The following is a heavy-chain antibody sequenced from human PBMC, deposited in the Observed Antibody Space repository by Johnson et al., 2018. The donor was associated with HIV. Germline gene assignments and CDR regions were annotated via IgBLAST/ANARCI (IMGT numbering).Heavy chain of an antibody. Sequence: VQLVESGGGVVQPGRSVRLSCAASGFTFSDYYMNWIRQAPGKGLEWVSYISSSGSSIYYADSVKGRFTISRDNAENSLYLQMNSLRAEDTAVYYCARDGGVAAAVGVVAFDIWGQGTLVTVSS. J-gene: IGHJ3*02. CDR3: ARDGGVAAAVGVVAFDI. V-gene: IGHV3-11*04. CDR1: GFTFSDYY. D-gene: IGHD6-13*01. CDR2: ISSSGSSI.